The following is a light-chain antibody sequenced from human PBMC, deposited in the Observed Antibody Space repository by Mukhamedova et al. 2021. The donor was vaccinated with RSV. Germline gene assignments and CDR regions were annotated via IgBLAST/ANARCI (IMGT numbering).Light chain of an antibody. CDR3: QQSYVTSLT. Sequence: WYQRRVHGEAPRVLISSASNLQSGVPSRFSGSGSGTDFTLTISSLQPDDFGIYYCQQSYVTSLTFGGGTTV. V-gene: IGKV1-39*01. CDR2: SAS. J-gene: IGKJ4*01.